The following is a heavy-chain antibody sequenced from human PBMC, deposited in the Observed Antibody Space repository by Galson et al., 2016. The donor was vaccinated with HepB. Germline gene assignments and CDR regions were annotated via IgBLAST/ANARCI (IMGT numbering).Heavy chain of an antibody. CDR1: GYRSTNYW. CDR2: IYFGGFET. V-gene: IGHV5-51*01. Sequence: QSGAEVKKPGESLKISCQAFGYRSTNYWIGWVRQMPGTGLEWLGIIYFGGFETRYRPSFQGRVIVSADRSINTAYLQWGSLEASDTAIYYCAGATHGNTWFDYWGQGTQVTVSS. CDR3: AGATHGNTWFDY. D-gene: IGHD4/OR15-4a*01. J-gene: IGHJ4*02.